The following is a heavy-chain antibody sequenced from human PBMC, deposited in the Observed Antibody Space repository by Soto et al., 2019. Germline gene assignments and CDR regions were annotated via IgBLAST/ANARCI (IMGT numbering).Heavy chain of an antibody. CDR2: INHSGST. D-gene: IGHD5-18*01. J-gene: IGHJ4*02. V-gene: IGHV4-34*01. CDR1: GGSFSGYY. CDR3: ARGEYSYGRFDY. Sequence: SETLSLTCAVYGGSFSGYYWSWIRQPPGKGLEWIGEINHSGSTNYNPSLKSRVTISVDTSKNQFSLKLSSVTAAGTAVYYCARGEYSYGRFDYWGQGTLVTVSS.